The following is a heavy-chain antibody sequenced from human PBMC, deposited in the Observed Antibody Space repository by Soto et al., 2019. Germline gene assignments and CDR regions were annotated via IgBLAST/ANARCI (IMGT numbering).Heavy chain of an antibody. D-gene: IGHD5-12*01. CDR3: ARSRVGNSGYDFDY. CDR1: GFTFSSYG. V-gene: IGHV3-33*08. Sequence: GGSLRLSCAASGFTFSSYGMHWVRQAPGKGLEWVAVIWYDGSNKYYADSVKGRFTISRDNSKNTLYLQMNSLRAEDTSVYDCARSRVGNSGYDFDYWGQGTLVTVSS. J-gene: IGHJ4*02. CDR2: IWYDGSNK.